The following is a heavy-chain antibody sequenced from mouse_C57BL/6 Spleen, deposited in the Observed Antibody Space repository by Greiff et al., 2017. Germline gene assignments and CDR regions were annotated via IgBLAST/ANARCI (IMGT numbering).Heavy chain of an antibody. V-gene: IGHV1-15*01. CDR3: TALLRGRDY. Sequence: QVQLQQPGAELVRPGASVTLSCKASGYTFTDYEMHWVKQTPVHGLEWIGAIDPATGGTAYNQKFKGKAILTADKSSSTAYMELRSLTSEVSAGYCCTALLRGRDYWGQGTTLTVSS. D-gene: IGHD1-2*01. J-gene: IGHJ2*01. CDR2: IDPATGGT. CDR1: GYTFTDYE.